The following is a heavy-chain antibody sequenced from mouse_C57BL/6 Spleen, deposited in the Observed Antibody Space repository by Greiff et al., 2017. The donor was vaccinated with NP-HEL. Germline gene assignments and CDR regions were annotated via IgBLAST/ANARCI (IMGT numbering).Heavy chain of an antibody. Sequence: VQLQQSGAELVKPGASVKISCKASGYAFSSYWMNWVKQRPGKGLEWIGQIYPGDGDTNYNGKFKGKATLTADKSSSTAYMQLSSLTSEDSAVYFCARPDLYYGNYEGFAYWGQGTLVTVSA. D-gene: IGHD2-1*01. V-gene: IGHV1-80*01. CDR2: IYPGDGDT. J-gene: IGHJ3*01. CDR1: GYAFSSYW. CDR3: ARPDLYYGNYEGFAY.